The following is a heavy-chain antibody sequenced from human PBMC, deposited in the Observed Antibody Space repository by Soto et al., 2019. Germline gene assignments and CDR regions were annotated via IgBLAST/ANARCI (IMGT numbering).Heavy chain of an antibody. Sequence: QVQLVQSGAEVKKPGASVKVSCKASGYTFTSYYMHWVRQAPGQGLEWMGIINPSGGSTSYAQKFQGRVTMTRDTSTSTVYMELSSLRSEDTAVYYCARGPHHAVGAPYDAFDIWGQGTMVTVSA. CDR1: GYTFTSYY. J-gene: IGHJ3*02. D-gene: IGHD1-26*01. CDR3: ARGPHHAVGAPYDAFDI. CDR2: INPSGGST. V-gene: IGHV1-46*01.